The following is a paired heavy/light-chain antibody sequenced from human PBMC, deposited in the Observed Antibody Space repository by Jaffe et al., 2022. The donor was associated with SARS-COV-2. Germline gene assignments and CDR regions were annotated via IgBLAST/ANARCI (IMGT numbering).Heavy chain of an antibody. CDR3: ARGREAIAPYWFDP. CDR1: GNTFNSYT. V-gene: IGHV1-69*02. J-gene: IGHJ5*02. CDR2: IIPIIGIA. Sequence: QVQLVQSGAEVKKPGSSVKVSCKASGNTFNSYTVTWVRQAPGQGLEWMGRIIPIIGIANYAQKFQGRVTITADKSTNTAYMELSSLRSEDTAVYYCARGREAIAPYWFDPWGQGTLVTVSS.
Light chain of an antibody. J-gene: IGLJ2*01. CDR2: EVS. Sequence: QSALTQPASVSGSPGQSITISCTGTSSDVGGYNYVSWYQQHPGKAPKLKIYEVSNRPSGVPDRFSGSKSGNTASLTISGLQAEDEADYYCSSYTSSNTVVFGGGTKVTVL. CDR3: SSYTSSNTVV. V-gene: IGLV2-14*01. CDR1: SSDVGGYNY.